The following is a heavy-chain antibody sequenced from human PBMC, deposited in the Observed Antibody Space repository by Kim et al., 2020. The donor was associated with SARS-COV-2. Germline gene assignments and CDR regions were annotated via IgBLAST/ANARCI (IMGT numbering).Heavy chain of an antibody. CDR1: GYTFTSYY. D-gene: IGHD5-12*01. V-gene: IGHV1-46*01. J-gene: IGHJ4*02. Sequence: ASVKVSCKASGYTFTSYYMHWVRQAPGQGLEWMGIINPSGGSTSYAQKFQGRVTMTRDTSTSTVYMELSSLRSEDTAVYYCARAYLEMATTVPGFDYWGQGTLVTVSS. CDR3: ARAYLEMATTVPGFDY. CDR2: INPSGGST.